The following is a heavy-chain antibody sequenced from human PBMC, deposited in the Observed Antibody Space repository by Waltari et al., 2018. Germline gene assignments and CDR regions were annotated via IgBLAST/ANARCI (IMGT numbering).Heavy chain of an antibody. D-gene: IGHD2-15*01. V-gene: IGHV3-30*18. CDR3: VKDNSHGGKFLDS. CDR1: GFTFSQYG. CDR2: ISIDGKET. J-gene: IGHJ4*02. Sequence: QVRLIESGGGAVQPGGSLRLSCFASGFTFSQYGMHWVRQAPGKGLEWLTLISIDGKETYYGDSAEGRFTISRDNSRDTLYLQLDNLRVEDTAEYYCVKDNSHGGKFLDSWGPGAQVIVFS.